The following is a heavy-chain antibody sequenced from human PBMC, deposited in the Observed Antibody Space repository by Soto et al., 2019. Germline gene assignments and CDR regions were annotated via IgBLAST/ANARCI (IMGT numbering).Heavy chain of an antibody. Sequence: GGSLRLSCAASGFTFSSYAMSWVRQAPGKGLEWVSAISGSGGSTYYADSVKGRFTISRDNSKNTLCLQMNSLRAEDTAVYYCAKDLYYYDSSGYSGFDYWGQGTLVTVSS. CDR2: ISGSGGST. CDR1: GFTFSSYA. V-gene: IGHV3-23*01. CDR3: AKDLYYYDSSGYSGFDY. J-gene: IGHJ4*02. D-gene: IGHD3-22*01.